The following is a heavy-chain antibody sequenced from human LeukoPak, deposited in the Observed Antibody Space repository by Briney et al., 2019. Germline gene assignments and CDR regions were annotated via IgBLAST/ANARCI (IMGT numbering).Heavy chain of an antibody. J-gene: IGHJ6*02. D-gene: IGHD3-3*01. CDR2: LNPNSGGP. CDR1: GYTFTGYY. Sequence: GASVRVSCKASGYTFTGYYIHWVRQAPGQGVEWMGWLNPNSGGPNYAQKFQGRVTMTRDTSITTAHMELSRLRPDDTAVYYCARDQFYGMDVWGQGTTVTVSS. CDR3: ARDQFYGMDV. V-gene: IGHV1-2*02.